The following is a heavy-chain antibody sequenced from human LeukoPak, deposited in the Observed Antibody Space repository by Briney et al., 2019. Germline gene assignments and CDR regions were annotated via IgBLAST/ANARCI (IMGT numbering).Heavy chain of an antibody. CDR2: INPNSGDT. CDR3: ARGLDTSPVGSFDY. CDR1: GYTFTSYG. Sequence: ASVKVSCKASGYTFTSYGISWVRQAPGQGLEWMGWINPNSGDTNYAQKFQGRVTMTRDTSISTAYMELSRLRSDDTAVYYCARGLDTSPVGSFDYWGQGTLVTVSS. V-gene: IGHV1-2*02. D-gene: IGHD3-10*01. J-gene: IGHJ4*02.